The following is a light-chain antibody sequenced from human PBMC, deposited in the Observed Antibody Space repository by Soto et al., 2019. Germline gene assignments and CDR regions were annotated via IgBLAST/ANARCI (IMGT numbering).Light chain of an antibody. V-gene: IGKV3-15*01. J-gene: IGKJ1*01. Sequence: EIVLTQSPATLSESPGERATLSCRASQSVGSKLAWYQQKPGQAPRLLIYGASTRATGIPARFSGSGSGTEFTLVINSLQTEDFAVYYCQQYNNWPPWTFGQGTKVEIK. CDR2: GAS. CDR1: QSVGSK. CDR3: QQYNNWPPWT.